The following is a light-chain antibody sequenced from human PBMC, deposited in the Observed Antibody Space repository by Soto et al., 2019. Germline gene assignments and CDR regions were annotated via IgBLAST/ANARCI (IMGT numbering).Light chain of an antibody. CDR3: QQYNAYRT. V-gene: IGKV1-5*01. Sequence: DIQMTQSPSSVSASVGDRVTITCRASQSISSWLAWYQQKPGKAPNLLIYDASNLESGVPSRFSGSGSGREFTLTISSLQPDDFATYYCQQYNAYRTFGQGTKVDIK. CDR2: DAS. CDR1: QSISSW. J-gene: IGKJ1*01.